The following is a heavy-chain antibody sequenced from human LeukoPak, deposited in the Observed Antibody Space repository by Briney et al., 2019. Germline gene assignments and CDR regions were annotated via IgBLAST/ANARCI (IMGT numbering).Heavy chain of an antibody. CDR2: VNSDGSWT. J-gene: IGHJ4*02. V-gene: IGHV3-74*01. CDR1: GNYW. D-gene: IGHD2/OR15-2a*01. Sequence: GGSLRLSCAASGNYWMHWVRQAPGKGLVWVSHVNSDGSWTSYADSVKGRFTISKDNAKNTVYLQMNSLRAEDTAVYYCVSFYETYWGRGTLVAVSS. CDR3: VSFYETY.